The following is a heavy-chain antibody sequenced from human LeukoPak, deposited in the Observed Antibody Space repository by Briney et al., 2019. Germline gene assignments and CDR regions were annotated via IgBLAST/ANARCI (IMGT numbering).Heavy chain of an antibody. CDR2: IIPIFGTA. Sequence: SVKVSCKASGGTFSSYAISWVRQAPGQGLEWMGGIIPIFGTANYAQKFQGRVTITADEPTSTAYMELSSLRSEDTAVYYCARGSYYDSSAYYKYYFDYWGQGTLVTVSS. V-gene: IGHV1-69*13. CDR3: ARGSYYDSSAYYKYYFDY. J-gene: IGHJ4*02. CDR1: GGTFSSYA. D-gene: IGHD3-22*01.